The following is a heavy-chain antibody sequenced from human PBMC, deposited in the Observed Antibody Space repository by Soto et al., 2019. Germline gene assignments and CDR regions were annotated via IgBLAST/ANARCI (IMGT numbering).Heavy chain of an antibody. Sequence: PSETLSLTCTVSDDSISRSSFDWSWKRPPPGKGLEWIGYIYYSGSTNYNPPLKSRVTISVDTSKNQFSLKLSPVTAADTAVYYCARLVRKTAAGTAYIDYWGQGTLVTVSS. J-gene: IGHJ4*02. CDR1: DDSISRSSFD. CDR3: ARLVRKTAAGTAYIDY. D-gene: IGHD6-13*01. CDR2: IYYSGST. V-gene: IGHV4-61*05.